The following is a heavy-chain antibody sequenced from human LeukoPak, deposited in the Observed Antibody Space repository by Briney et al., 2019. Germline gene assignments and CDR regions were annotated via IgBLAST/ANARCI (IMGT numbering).Heavy chain of an antibody. CDR3: ANEIRPNDY. V-gene: IGHV3-21*04. D-gene: IGHD4-17*01. Sequence: GGSLRLSCAASGFTFSSYSMNWVRQAPGKGLEWVSSISSSSSYIYYADPVKGRFTISRDNAKNSLYLQMNSLRAEDTAVYYCANEIRPNDYWGQGTLVTVSS. CDR2: ISSSSSYI. J-gene: IGHJ4*02. CDR1: GFTFSSYS.